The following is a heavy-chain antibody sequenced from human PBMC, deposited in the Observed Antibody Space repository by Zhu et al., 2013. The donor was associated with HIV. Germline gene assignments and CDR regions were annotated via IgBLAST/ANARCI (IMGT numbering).Heavy chain of an antibody. D-gene: IGHD3-22*01. Sequence: QVQLVQSGAEIKKPGSSVKVSCKASGGTFSNYPINWVRQAPGQGLEWMGGIIPMFVTPDYTQKFQGRVTITADKSTTTSYMELTSLRSDDTAVYYCAREDRYYYDSSGSRAFDYWGQGTLVTVSS. CDR3: AREDRYYYDSSGSRAFDY. J-gene: IGHJ4*02. V-gene: IGHV1-69*06. CDR2: IIPMFVTP. CDR1: GGTFSNYP.